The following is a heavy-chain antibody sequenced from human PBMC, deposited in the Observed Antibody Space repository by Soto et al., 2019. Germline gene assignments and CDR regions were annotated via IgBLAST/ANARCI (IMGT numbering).Heavy chain of an antibody. Sequence: EVQLVESGGGLVQPGGSLRLSCAASGFTVSSNYMSWVRQAPGKGLEWVSVIYSGGSTYYADSVKGRFAISRHNSKNTLYLQMNSLRAEDTAVYYCAREVGHGWFDPWGQGTLVTVSS. CDR2: IYSGGST. J-gene: IGHJ5*02. CDR3: AREVGHGWFDP. CDR1: GFTVSSNY. V-gene: IGHV3-53*04.